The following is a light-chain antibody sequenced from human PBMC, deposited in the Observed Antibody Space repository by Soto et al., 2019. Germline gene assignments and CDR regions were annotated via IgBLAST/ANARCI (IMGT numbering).Light chain of an antibody. CDR2: AAS. CDR1: QNVDYY. V-gene: IGKV3-11*01. CDR3: QQRSNWPLT. J-gene: IGKJ4*01. Sequence: EIVLTQSPATLSLSPGDRATLSCRASQNVDYYLAWYQQKPGQAPRLLIYAASNRATGTPARFSGSGSGTDFTLAISSLEPEDFAVYYCQQRSNWPLTFGGGTKV.